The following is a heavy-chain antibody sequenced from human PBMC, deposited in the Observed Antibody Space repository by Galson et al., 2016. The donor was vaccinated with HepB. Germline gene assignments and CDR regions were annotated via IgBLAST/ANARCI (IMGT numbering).Heavy chain of an antibody. CDR2: IRGTGVTT. D-gene: IGHD3-9*01. CDR1: GFTFSDYA. J-gene: IGHJ4*01. Sequence: SLRLSCAASGFTFSDYAMSWVRQAPGKGLQWVSTIRGTGVTTHYADSVKGRFTISRDNSKNTLYLQMSSLRAEDTAMYYYAKATPYYDVLTGFFVYYSDYWGHGTLVTVSS. V-gene: IGHV3-23*01. CDR3: AKATPYYDVLTGFFVYYSDY.